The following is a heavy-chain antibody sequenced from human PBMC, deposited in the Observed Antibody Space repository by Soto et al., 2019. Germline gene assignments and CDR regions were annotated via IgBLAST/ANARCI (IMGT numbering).Heavy chain of an antibody. CDR1: GFTFGDDA. J-gene: IGHJ6*02. CDR3: ARDLASTDNYDFCVMDG. D-gene: IGHD3-22*01. V-gene: IGHV3-49*04. CDR2: IRSKAYGGTT. Sequence: PGGSLRLGCTASGFTFGDDAMSWVRQAPGKGLEWVGFIRSKAYGGTTEYAASVKGRFTISRDDSKSIAYLQMNSLKSEDTAVYYCARDLASTDNYDFCVMDGWGQGTTVTVSS.